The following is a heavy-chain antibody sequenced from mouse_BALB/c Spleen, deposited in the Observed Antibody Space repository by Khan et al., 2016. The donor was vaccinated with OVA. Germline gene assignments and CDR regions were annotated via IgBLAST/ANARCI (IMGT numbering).Heavy chain of an antibody. J-gene: IGHJ4*01. CDR2: VTYSGNT. D-gene: IGHD1-1*01. Sequence: EVQLQESGPSLVKPSQTLSLTCSVTGDSITSGFWNWIRKFPGNKFEYMGYVTYSGNTYYNPSLKSRISITRDTSKSQYYLQLNSVTTEDTATYFCARSYGSGAMDYWGQGTLVTVSS. V-gene: IGHV3-8*02. CDR1: GDSITSGF. CDR3: ARSYGSGAMDY.